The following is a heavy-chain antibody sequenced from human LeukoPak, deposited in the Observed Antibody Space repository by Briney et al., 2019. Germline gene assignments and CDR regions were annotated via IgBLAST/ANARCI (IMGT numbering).Heavy chain of an antibody. CDR3: ARHLNYYLDY. D-gene: IGHD3-10*01. CDR1: GFTFSTYW. J-gene: IGHJ4*02. Sequence: GGSLRLSCAASGFTFSTYWMHWVRQAPGKGLVWVSRISSDGSITSYADSVKGRFTISRDNAKNTLYLQMSSLRAEDTAVYYCARHLNYYLDYWGQGTLVTVSS. V-gene: IGHV3-74*01. CDR2: ISSDGSIT.